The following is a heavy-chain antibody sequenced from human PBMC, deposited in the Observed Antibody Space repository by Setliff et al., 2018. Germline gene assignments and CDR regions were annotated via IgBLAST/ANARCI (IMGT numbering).Heavy chain of an antibody. D-gene: IGHD2-15*01. J-gene: IGHJ6*03. CDR2: IYHSGSS. CDR1: GGSISSMSYY. Sequence: SETLSLTCTVSGGSISSMSYYWGWIRQPPGKGLEWIGSIYHSGSSYYNSSLRSRVTISVDTSKNQVSLELSAVTAADTAVYYCARVPKIWVKGNYYSYYMDVWGKGTTVTVSS. V-gene: IGHV4-39*07. CDR3: ARVPKIWVKGNYYSYYMDV.